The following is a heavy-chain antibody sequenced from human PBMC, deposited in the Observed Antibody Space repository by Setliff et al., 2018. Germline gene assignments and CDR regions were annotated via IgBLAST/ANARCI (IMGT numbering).Heavy chain of an antibody. CDR3: TRPLIEMTTMGAFDI. Sequence: PGGSLRLSCEASGFIFSNYAMDWVRQAPGKGLEWVAGLSPDDKAIQYADSVKGRFTVSRDNAKNSLCLHLTSLRAEDTALYYCTRPLIEMTTMGAFDIWGQGTMVTV. V-gene: IGHV3-23*01. D-gene: IGHD4-4*01. CDR2: LSPDDKAI. CDR1: GFIFSNYA. J-gene: IGHJ3*02.